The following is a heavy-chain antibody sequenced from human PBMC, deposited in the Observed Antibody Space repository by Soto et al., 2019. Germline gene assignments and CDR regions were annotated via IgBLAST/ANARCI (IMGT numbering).Heavy chain of an antibody. CDR3: ARDHLILPAHDFFYGSDV. J-gene: IGHJ6*02. CDR1: GFVFSMYS. V-gene: IGHV3-7*03. CDR2: IPQEGVDG. D-gene: IGHD2-21*02. Sequence: HPGGSLRLSCEVSGFVFSMYSMSWVRQTPGKGLEWVAKIPQEGVDGHYADSVKGRFTISRDNGKNSLYLQMNNLRAEDTAVYYCARDHLILPAHDFFYGSDVWGQGATVTVSS.